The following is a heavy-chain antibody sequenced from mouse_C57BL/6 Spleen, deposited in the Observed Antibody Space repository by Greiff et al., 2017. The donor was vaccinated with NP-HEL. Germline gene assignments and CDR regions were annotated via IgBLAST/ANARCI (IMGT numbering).Heavy chain of an antibody. D-gene: IGHD1-1*01. CDR2: IDPSDSYT. CDR1: GYTFTSYW. V-gene: IGHV1-69*01. CDR3: ARSGSITTVVFDY. J-gene: IGHJ2*01. Sequence: QVQLQQPGAELVMPGASVKLSCKASGYTFTSYWMHWVKQRPGQGLEWIGEIDPSDSYTNYNQKFKGKSTLTVDKSSSTAYMQLSSLTSEDSAVYYCARSGSITTVVFDYWGRGTTLTVSS.